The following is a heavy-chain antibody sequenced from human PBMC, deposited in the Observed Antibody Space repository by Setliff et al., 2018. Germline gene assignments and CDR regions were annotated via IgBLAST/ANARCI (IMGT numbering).Heavy chain of an antibody. Sequence: GESLKISCKGSGYSFTSYWIGWVRQMPGKGLEWMGIIYAGDSDTKYSPSFQGQVTISADKSISTAYLQWSSLKASDTAIYYCARRVSVTGKEFDSWGQGTLVTVSS. D-gene: IGHD6-19*01. J-gene: IGHJ4*02. V-gene: IGHV5-51*01. CDR1: GYSFTSYW. CDR2: IYAGDSDT. CDR3: ARRVSVTGKEFDS.